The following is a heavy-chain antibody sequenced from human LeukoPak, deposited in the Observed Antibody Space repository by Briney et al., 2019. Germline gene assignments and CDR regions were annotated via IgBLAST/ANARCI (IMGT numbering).Heavy chain of an antibody. CDR1: GYTLSELS. Sequence: ASVKVSCKVSGYTLSELSMHWVRQAPGKGLEWMGGFDPEDGETIYAQKFQGRGAMTEDTSTDPAYMELSSLRSEDTAVYYCATDASARTYTDAFDIWGQGTMVTVSS. CDR2: FDPEDGET. D-gene: IGHD2-2*02. V-gene: IGHV1-24*01. J-gene: IGHJ3*02. CDR3: ATDASARTYTDAFDI.